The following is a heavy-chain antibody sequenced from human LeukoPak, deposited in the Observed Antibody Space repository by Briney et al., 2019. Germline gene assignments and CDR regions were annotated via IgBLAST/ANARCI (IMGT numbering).Heavy chain of an antibody. CDR1: GFTFSDYY. Sequence: GGSLRLSCAASGFTFSDYYMSWIRQAPGKGLEWVSYISSSGSTIYYADSVKGRFTISRDNAKNSLYLQMNSLRAEDTAVYYCARDKRDYVWGSYRYTMVPYFDYWGQGTLVTVSS. CDR2: ISSSGSTI. V-gene: IGHV3-11*04. D-gene: IGHD3-16*02. J-gene: IGHJ4*02. CDR3: ARDKRDYVWGSYRYTMVPYFDY.